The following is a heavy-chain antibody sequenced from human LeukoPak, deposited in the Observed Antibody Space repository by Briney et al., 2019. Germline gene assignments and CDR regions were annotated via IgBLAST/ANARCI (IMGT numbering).Heavy chain of an antibody. D-gene: IGHD1-26*01. CDR1: GGTFNNFI. J-gene: IGHJ3*01. CDR2: ILPDVGIT. CDR3: ARGSCTTTRCRWRDVFGF. V-gene: IGHV1-69*02. Sequence: SVKVSCKASGGTFNNFIINWVRQAPGQGLEWVARILPDVGITNYAQQFQGRLTITADTSTSTAYMRLRSLRSEDTAVYYCARGSCTTTRCRWRDVFGFWGQGTMVTVSS.